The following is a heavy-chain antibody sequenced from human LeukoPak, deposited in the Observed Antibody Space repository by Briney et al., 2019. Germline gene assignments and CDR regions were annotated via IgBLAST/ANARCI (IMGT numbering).Heavy chain of an antibody. J-gene: IGHJ4*02. Sequence: SETLSLTCAVYGGSFSGYYWSWIRQPPGKGLEWIGEINHSGSTNYNPSLKSRVTISVDTYKNQFSLKLSSVTAADTAVYYCATSIAARSKFDYWGQGTLVTVSS. CDR2: INHSGST. CDR3: ATSIAARSKFDY. V-gene: IGHV4-34*01. CDR1: GGSFSGYY. D-gene: IGHD6-6*01.